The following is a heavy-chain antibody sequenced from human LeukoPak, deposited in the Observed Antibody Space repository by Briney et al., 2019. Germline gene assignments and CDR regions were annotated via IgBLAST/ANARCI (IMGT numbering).Heavy chain of an antibody. Sequence: SETLSLTCTVSGGSISSYYWSWIRQPPGKGLEWIGYIYYSGSTNYNPSLKSRVTISVDTSNNQFSLKLSSVTAADTAVYYCARVWQLVPQPYYYYYGMDVWGQGTTVTVSS. D-gene: IGHD6-6*01. CDR2: IYYSGST. J-gene: IGHJ6*02. CDR3: ARVWQLVPQPYYYYYGMDV. CDR1: GGSISSYY. V-gene: IGHV4-59*01.